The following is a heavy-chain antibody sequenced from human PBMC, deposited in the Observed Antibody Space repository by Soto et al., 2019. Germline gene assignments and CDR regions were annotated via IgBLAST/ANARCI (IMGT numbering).Heavy chain of an antibody. CDR3: ARGRGDRGRSSVGRRRDV. V-gene: IGHV4-61*03. D-gene: IGHD3-22*01. CDR2: IFVTGAT. Sequence: QVQLQESGPGLVKPSETLSLLCFVSSEAVGSGQSYWNWIRQAPGKGLECIGHIFVTGATKYSASHEDRVTVCLDTSKSNISQTLYSETAAESATYFCARGRGDRGRSSVGRRRDVWGQGTTVTVAS. CDR1: SEAVGSGQSY. J-gene: IGHJ6*02.